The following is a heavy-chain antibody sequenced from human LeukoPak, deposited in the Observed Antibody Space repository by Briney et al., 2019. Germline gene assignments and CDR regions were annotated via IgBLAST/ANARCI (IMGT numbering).Heavy chain of an antibody. J-gene: IGHJ2*01. D-gene: IGHD3-22*01. CDR3: ARDMYHYDRTGYQHWYFDL. V-gene: IGHV3-74*01. CDR2: INSDGSST. CDR1: GFTFSSYW. Sequence: TGGSLRLSCAASGFTFSSYWMHWVRQTPGKGPVWVSRINSDGSSTDYTDSVKGRFTMSRDNAKNTLFVQMNSLRVEDTAVYYCARDMYHYDRTGYQHWYFDLWGRGTLVTVSS.